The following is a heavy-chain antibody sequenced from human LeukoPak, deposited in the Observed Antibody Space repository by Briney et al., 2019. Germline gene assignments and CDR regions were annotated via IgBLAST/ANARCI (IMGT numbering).Heavy chain of an antibody. J-gene: IGHJ5*02. CDR1: GYTFTGYY. V-gene: IGHV1-2*02. CDR2: ISPNSGGT. Sequence: ASVKVSCKASGYTFTGYYMHWVRQAPGQGLEWMGWISPNSGGTNYAQKFQGRVTMTRDTSISTAYMELSRLRSDDTAVYYCARDGSGWYWFDPWGQGTLVTVSS. D-gene: IGHD6-19*01. CDR3: ARDGSGWYWFDP.